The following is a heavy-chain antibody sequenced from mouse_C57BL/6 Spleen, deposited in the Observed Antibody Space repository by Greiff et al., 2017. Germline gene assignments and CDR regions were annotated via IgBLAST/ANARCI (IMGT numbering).Heavy chain of an antibody. CDR2: IRSKSNNYAT. Sequence: EAGGGLVQPKGSLKLSCAASGFSFNTYAMNWVRQAPGKGLEWVARIRSKSNNYATYYADSVKDRFTISRDDSESMLYLQMNNLKTEDTAMYYCVRQLPGFAYWGQGTLVTVSA. J-gene: IGHJ3*01. CDR3: VRQLPGFAY. V-gene: IGHV10-1*01. D-gene: IGHD1-1*01. CDR1: GFSFNTYA.